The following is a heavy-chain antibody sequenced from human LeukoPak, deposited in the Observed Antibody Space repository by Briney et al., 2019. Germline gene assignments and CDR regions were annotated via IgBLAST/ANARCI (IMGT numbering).Heavy chain of an antibody. Sequence: ASVTVSCKASGYTSTSYGISWVRQAPGQGLEWMGLISAYNGNTNYAQKLQGRVTMTTDTSTSTAYMELRSLRSDDTAVYYCARDPMVRGVITRKNWFDPWGQGTLVTVSS. CDR1: GYTSTSYG. V-gene: IGHV1-18*01. J-gene: IGHJ5*02. D-gene: IGHD3-10*01. CDR3: ARDPMVRGVITRKNWFDP. CDR2: ISAYNGNT.